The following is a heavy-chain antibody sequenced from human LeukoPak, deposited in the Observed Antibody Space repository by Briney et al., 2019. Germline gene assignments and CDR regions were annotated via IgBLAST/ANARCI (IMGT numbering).Heavy chain of an antibody. J-gene: IGHJ6*03. D-gene: IGHD2-2*01. CDR2: IDTNTGNP. CDR3: ARVDTVVVDYYYYMDV. Sequence: ASVKVSCKAFGYTFTSYGISWVRQAPGQGLEWMGWIDTNTGNPTYAQGFTGRFVFSLDTSVSTAYLQISSLKAEDTAVYYCARVDTVVVDYYYYMDVWGKGTTVTVSS. V-gene: IGHV7-4-1*02. CDR1: GYTFTSYG.